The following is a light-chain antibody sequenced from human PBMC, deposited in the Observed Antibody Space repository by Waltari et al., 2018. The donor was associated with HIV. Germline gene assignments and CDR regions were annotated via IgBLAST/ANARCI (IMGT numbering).Light chain of an antibody. J-gene: IGLJ2*01. V-gene: IGLV3-21*02. CDR1: NIGSKS. Sequence: SYVLTQPPSVSVAPGQTARITCGGNNIGSKSVHWYQQKPGQAPVLVVYDDSDRPSGIPGRFSGSNSGNTATLTISRVEAGDEADYYCQVWDSSSDHPRGVVFGGGTKLTVL. CDR3: QVWDSSSDHPRGVV. CDR2: DDS.